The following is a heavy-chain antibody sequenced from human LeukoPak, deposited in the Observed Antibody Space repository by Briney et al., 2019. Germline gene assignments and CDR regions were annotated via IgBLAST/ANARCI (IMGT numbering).Heavy chain of an antibody. CDR3: ARCASRFDP. Sequence: GGSLRLSCAASGFTFSNSWMTWVRQAPGKGLEWVANIKQDGSEKYYVDSVKGRFTISRDNAKNLLYLQMNSLRAEDTAVYYCARCASRFDPWGQGTLVTVSS. CDR2: IKQDGSEK. D-gene: IGHD3-16*01. CDR1: GFTFSNSW. J-gene: IGHJ5*02. V-gene: IGHV3-7*01.